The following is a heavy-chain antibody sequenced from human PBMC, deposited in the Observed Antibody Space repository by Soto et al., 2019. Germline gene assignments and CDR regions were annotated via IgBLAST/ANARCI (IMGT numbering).Heavy chain of an antibody. J-gene: IGHJ6*02. CDR3: AKGTQFFYYYAMDV. V-gene: IGHV5-10-1*01. Sequence: VESLKISCKGSGYIFTSYWISCVRQMPGKGLEWMGRIDPSDSYTNYSPSFQGHVTISADKSISTAYLQMSSLRGEDTAVYYCAKGTQFFYYYAMDVWGQGTTVTVSS. CDR2: IDPSDSYT. CDR1: GYIFTSYW.